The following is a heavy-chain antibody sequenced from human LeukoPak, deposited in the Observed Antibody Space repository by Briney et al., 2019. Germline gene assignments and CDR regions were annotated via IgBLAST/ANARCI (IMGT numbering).Heavy chain of an antibody. J-gene: IGHJ3*02. D-gene: IGHD3-9*01. CDR3: AKAGFYDILTDGLDI. Sequence: LSGGSLRLSCAASGFTFSSYGMHWVRQAPGKGLEWVAFIRYDGSNKYYADSVKGRFTISRDNSKNTLYLQMNSLRVEDTAVYYCAKAGFYDILTDGLDIWGQGTMVIVSS. V-gene: IGHV3-30*02. CDR1: GFTFSSYG. CDR2: IRYDGSNK.